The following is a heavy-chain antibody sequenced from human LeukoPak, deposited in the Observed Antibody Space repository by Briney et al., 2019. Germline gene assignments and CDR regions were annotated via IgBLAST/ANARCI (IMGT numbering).Heavy chain of an antibody. CDR1: GGTFSSYT. D-gene: IGHD3-22*01. J-gene: IGHJ4*02. CDR3: ASYYYDSSGYYLNPPFDY. V-gene: IGHV1-69*02. Sequence: GSSVKVSCKASGGTFSSYTISWVRQAPGQGLEWMGRIIPILGIANYAQKFQGRVTITADKSTSTAYMELSSLRSEDTAVYYCASYYYDSSGYYLNPPFDYWGQGTLVTVSS. CDR2: IIPILGIA.